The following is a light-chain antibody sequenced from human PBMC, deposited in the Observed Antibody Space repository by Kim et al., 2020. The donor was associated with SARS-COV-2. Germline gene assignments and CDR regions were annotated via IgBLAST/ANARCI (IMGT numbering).Light chain of an antibody. Sequence: SSELTQDPAVSVPLGQTVSITCQGASLRIYYATRYQQKPGKAPILVINGKNNRPSGIPDRFSGSSSGNTPSLTITGPQAGAEADLYCNSRDSNDTVVFGG. CDR1: SLRIYY. V-gene: IGLV3-19*01. CDR2: GKN. CDR3: NSRDSNDTVV. J-gene: IGLJ2*01.